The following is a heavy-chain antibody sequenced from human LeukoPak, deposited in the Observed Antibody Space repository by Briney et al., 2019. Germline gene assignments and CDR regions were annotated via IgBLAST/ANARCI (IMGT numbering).Heavy chain of an antibody. CDR3: AREVTAMVLVG. Sequence: GGSLRLSCAASGFTFSSYSMNWVRQAPGKGLEWVSSISSSSSYIYYADSVKGRFTISRDNAKSSLYLQMNSLRAEDTAVYYCAREVTAMVLVGWGQGTLVTVSS. CDR2: ISSSSSYI. D-gene: IGHD5-18*01. CDR1: GFTFSSYS. J-gene: IGHJ4*02. V-gene: IGHV3-21*01.